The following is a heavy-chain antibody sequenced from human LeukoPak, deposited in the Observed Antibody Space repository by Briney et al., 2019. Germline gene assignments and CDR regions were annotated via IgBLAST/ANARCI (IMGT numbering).Heavy chain of an antibody. J-gene: IGHJ6*03. Sequence: PGTPSHTRAVSFSGYFWSWLCHRPGGVLGWGWAINHSGSTNYKPSRKSRVTISVDTSKNQFSLKLSSVTAADTAVYYGAGGIPAAIGTGTYYYYMDVWGKGTTVTVCS. CDR2: INHSGST. CDR3: AGGIPAAIGTGTYYYYMDV. V-gene: IGHV4-34*01. CDR1: SFSGYF. D-gene: IGHD2-2*01.